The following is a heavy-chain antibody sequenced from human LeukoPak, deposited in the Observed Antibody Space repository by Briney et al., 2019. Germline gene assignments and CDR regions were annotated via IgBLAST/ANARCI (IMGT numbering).Heavy chain of an antibody. CDR3: ARDRLLAAWLSAFYYYYGMDV. D-gene: IGHD3-22*01. CDR2: INPSSGGT. J-gene: IGHJ6*02. V-gene: IGHV1-2*02. CDR1: GYTFTGYY. Sequence: ASVKVSFKASGYTFTGYYMHWVRQAPGQGLEWMGWINPSSGGTNYAQKFQGRVTMTRDTSISTAYMELRSLRSDDTAVYYCARDRLLAAWLSAFYYYYGMDVWGQGTTVTVSS.